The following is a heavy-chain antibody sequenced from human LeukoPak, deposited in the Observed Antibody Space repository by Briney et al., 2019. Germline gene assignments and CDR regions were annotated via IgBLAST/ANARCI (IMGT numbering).Heavy chain of an antibody. CDR2: IYHSGST. CDR1: GYSISSGYY. J-gene: IGHJ4*02. V-gene: IGHV4-38-2*01. Sequence: SETLSLTCAVSGYSISSGYYWGWIRQPPGKGLEWIGSIYHSGSTYYNPSLKSRVTISVDTSKNQFSLKLGSVTAADTAVYYCARLGSGYDTLYYFDYWGQGTLVTVSS. D-gene: IGHD5-12*01. CDR3: ARLGSGYDTLYYFDY.